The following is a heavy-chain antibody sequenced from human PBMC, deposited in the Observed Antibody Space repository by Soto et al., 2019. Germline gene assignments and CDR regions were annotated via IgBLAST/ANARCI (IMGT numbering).Heavy chain of an antibody. CDR3: ARRHAPRYSSGNNFFDF. Sequence: PSETLSLTCTVSGVSIYSGSYHWGWIRQPPGKGLEWIGAINYSGSPYYNPSLKSRVTISVDTSKNQFSLILSSVTAADSAVYFCARRHAPRYSSGNNFFDFWGQGTPVTVSS. CDR1: GVSIYSGSYH. J-gene: IGHJ4*02. D-gene: IGHD6-19*01. V-gene: IGHV4-39*01. CDR2: INYSGSP.